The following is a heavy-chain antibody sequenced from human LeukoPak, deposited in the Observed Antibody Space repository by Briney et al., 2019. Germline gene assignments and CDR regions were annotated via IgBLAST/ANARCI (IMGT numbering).Heavy chain of an antibody. CDR1: GFTFSSYA. J-gene: IGHJ3*02. Sequence: GGSLRLSCAASGFTFSSYAMHWVRQAPGKGLEWVAVISYDGSNKYYADSVKGRFTISRDNSKNTLYLQMNSLRAEDTAVYYCARDSLDSSGYSGAFDIWGQGTMVTVSS. V-gene: IGHV3-30-3*01. CDR2: ISYDGSNK. D-gene: IGHD3-22*01. CDR3: ARDSLDSSGYSGAFDI.